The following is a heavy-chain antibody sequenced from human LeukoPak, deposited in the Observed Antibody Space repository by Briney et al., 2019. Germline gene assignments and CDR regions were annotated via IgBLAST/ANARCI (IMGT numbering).Heavy chain of an antibody. CDR3: ARDFPSGSSAIYLTDYYYYMDV. D-gene: IGHD3-10*01. Sequence: GGSLRLSCAASGFTFSSYAMHWVRQAPGKGLEYVSAISSNGGSTYYANSVKGRFTISRDNSKNTLYLQMGSLRAEDMAVYYCARDFPSGSSAIYLTDYYYYMDVWGKGTTVTVSS. V-gene: IGHV3-64*01. CDR2: ISSNGGST. J-gene: IGHJ6*03. CDR1: GFTFSSYA.